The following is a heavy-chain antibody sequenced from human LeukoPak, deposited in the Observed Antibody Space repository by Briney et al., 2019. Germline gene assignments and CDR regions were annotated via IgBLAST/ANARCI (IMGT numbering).Heavy chain of an antibody. CDR3: AASPLPYYYDSSGYLY. J-gene: IGHJ4*02. CDR1: GGSISSYY. D-gene: IGHD3-22*01. CDR2: IYYSGST. V-gene: IGHV4-59*01. Sequence: SETLSLTCTVSGGSISSYYWSWIRQPPGKGLEWIGYIYYSGSTNYNPSLKSRVTISVDTSKNQFSLKLSSVTAADTAVYYCAASPLPYYYDSSGYLYWGQGTLVTVSS.